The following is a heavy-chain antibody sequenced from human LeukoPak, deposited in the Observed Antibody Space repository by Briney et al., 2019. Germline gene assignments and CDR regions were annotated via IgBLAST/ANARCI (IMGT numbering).Heavy chain of an antibody. CDR3: ARLSAYYYGSYFYYYMDV. CDR2: IRQDESER. D-gene: IGHD3-10*01. Sequence: PGGSLRLSCAASGFTFSSYWMSWVRQAPGKGPEWVANIRQDESERYFADSVKGRFTISRDNAKKSVYLHMSSLRAEDTALYYCARLSAYYYGSYFYYYMDVWGKGTTVTVSS. J-gene: IGHJ6*03. CDR1: GFTFSSYW. V-gene: IGHV3-7*01.